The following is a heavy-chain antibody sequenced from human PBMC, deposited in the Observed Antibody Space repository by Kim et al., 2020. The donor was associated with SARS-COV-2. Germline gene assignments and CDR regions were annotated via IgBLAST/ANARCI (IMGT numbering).Heavy chain of an antibody. D-gene: IGHD3-10*01. J-gene: IGHJ4*02. CDR2: ISYDGSNK. Sequence: GGSLRLSCAASGFTFSSYGMHWVRQAPGKGLEWVAVISYDGSNKYYADSVKGRFTISRDNSKNTLYLQMNSLRAEDTAVYYCAKDQDVTMVRGVITDWGQGTLVTVSS. CDR3: AKDQDVTMVRGVITD. V-gene: IGHV3-30*18. CDR1: GFTFSSYG.